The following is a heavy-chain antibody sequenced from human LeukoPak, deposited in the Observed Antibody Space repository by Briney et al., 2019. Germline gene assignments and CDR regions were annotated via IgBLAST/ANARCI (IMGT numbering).Heavy chain of an antibody. CDR1: GGSISSGGYS. V-gene: IGHV4-30-2*01. CDR3: AGGYVEMAT. Sequence: PSETLSLTCAVSGGSISSGGYSWSWIRQPPGKGLEWIGYIYHSGSTYYNPSLKSRVTISVDRSKTQFSLKLSSVTAADTAVYYCAGGYVEMATWGQGTLVTVSS. D-gene: IGHD5-12*01. J-gene: IGHJ4*02. CDR2: IYHSGST.